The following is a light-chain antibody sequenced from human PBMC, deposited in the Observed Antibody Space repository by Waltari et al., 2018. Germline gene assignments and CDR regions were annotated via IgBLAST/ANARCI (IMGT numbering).Light chain of an antibody. CDR2: DAS. CDR3: QQRSDLLT. Sequence: RASQTIGTYLAWYQQKLGQAPRLLIYDASNRATGVPARFSGSGSVTDFNLTISSLEPEDFAVYYCQQRSDLLTFCGRTELQI. J-gene: IGKJ4*01. CDR1: QTIGTY. V-gene: IGKV3-11*01.